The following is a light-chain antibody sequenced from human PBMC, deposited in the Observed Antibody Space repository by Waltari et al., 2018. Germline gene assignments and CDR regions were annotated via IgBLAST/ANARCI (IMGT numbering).Light chain of an antibody. V-gene: IGKV3-20*01. CDR3: QQHGSSPFT. CDR1: QSVSSSS. CDR2: AAS. Sequence: EIVLTQSPGTLSLSPGERATLSCRASQSVSSSSLAWYQQKPGQAPRLLIYAASRRATGIPDRISCSGSETDFTLTLSSLEPEDFAVYYCQQHGSSPFTFGQGTKVEIK. J-gene: IGKJ2*01.